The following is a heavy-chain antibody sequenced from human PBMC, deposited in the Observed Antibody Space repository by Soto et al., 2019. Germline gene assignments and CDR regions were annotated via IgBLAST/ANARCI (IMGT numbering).Heavy chain of an antibody. V-gene: IGHV1-18*01. CDR2: ISGYNGDT. CDR3: ARDWVGDLAY. D-gene: IGHD4-17*01. Sequence: QVPLVQSGGEVKYPWASVKVSCKTTGYTFTGYGISWVRQAPGQGLEWMGWISGYNGDTKYVQKFQGRVTLTTDTSTNTAYMEVRSLRSVDTAVYYCARDWVGDLAYWGQGTLVTVSS. CDR1: GYTFTGYG. J-gene: IGHJ4*02.